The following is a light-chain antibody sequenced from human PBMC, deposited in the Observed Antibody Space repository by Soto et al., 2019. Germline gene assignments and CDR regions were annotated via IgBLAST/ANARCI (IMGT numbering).Light chain of an antibody. V-gene: IGKV3-20*01. J-gene: IGKJ1*01. CDR2: GAS. CDR3: HQYGSSPWT. CDR1: QSVSSSY. Sequence: EIVLTQSPGTLSLSPGERATLSCRASQSVSSSYLAWYQQKPGQAPRLLIYGASSRATGIPDRFSGSGSGTDFTLTISRLEPDDFAVYYFHQYGSSPWTFGQGTKVEIK.